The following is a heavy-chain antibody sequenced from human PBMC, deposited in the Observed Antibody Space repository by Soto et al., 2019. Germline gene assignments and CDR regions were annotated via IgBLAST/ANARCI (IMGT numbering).Heavy chain of an antibody. V-gene: IGHV1-69*02. Sequence: QVQLVQSGAEVKKPGSSVKVSCKASGGTFSSYTISWVRQAPGQGLEWMGRIIPILGIANYAQKFQGRVTITADKSTSTGYMELSSLRSEDTAVYYCARGGSVVVPAAIDYWGQGTLVTVSS. CDR3: ARGGSVVVPAAIDY. J-gene: IGHJ4*02. CDR2: IIPILGIA. D-gene: IGHD2-2*02. CDR1: GGTFSSYT.